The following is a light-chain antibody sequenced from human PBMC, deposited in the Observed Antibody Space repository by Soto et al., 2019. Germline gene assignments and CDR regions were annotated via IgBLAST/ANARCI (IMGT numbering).Light chain of an antibody. CDR3: ETWDSNTHKAV. J-gene: IGLJ7*01. V-gene: IGLV4-60*03. CDR1: SGHSSYI. Sequence: QSVLTQSSSASASLGSSVKLTCTLSSGHSSYIIAWHQQQPGKAPRYLMKLEGSGSYNKGSGVPDRFSGSSSGADRYLTISTLQSEDEADYYCETWDSNTHKAVFGGGTQLTVL. CDR2: LEGSGSY.